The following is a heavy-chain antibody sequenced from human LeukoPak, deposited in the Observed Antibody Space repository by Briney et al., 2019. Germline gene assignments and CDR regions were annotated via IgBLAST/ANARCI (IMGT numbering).Heavy chain of an antibody. CDR3: ARGPVHCSGGGSCSPFDY. CDR1: GGSISSGLYS. J-gene: IGHJ4*02. D-gene: IGHD2-15*01. Sequence: PSETLSLTCDVSGGSISSGLYSWNWIRQPPGKGLEWIGYIYHSGSTYYNPSLYSRITISVDRSKNQFSLKLNSITAADTAVYYCARGPVHCSGGGSCSPFDYWGQGTLVTVSS. CDR2: IYHSGST. V-gene: IGHV4-30-2*01.